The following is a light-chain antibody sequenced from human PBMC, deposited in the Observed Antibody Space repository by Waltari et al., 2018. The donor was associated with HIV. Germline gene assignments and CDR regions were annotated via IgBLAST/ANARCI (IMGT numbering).Light chain of an antibody. CDR3: QAWDGSTEV. V-gene: IGLV3-1*01. CDR2: QDS. Sequence: SYELTQPPSVSVSPGQTATITCSGDKLGDKYIFWYQQKPGQSPRLVIYQDSRRPSGMPERLSGSNPGNTATLTISGTQAVDEADYYCQAWDGSTEVFGTGTTVTVL. CDR1: KLGDKY. J-gene: IGLJ1*01.